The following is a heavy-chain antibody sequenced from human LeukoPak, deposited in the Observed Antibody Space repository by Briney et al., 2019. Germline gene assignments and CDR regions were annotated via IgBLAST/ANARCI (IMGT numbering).Heavy chain of an antibody. CDR2: IIPIFGTA. CDR1: GGTFTSYA. Sequence: SSVKVSCKASGGTFTSYAISWVRQAPGQGLEWMGGIIPIFGTANYAQKFQGRVTITTDESTSTAYMELSSLRSEDTAVYYCASSTPTQWTNWFDPRGHGTLVTVSS. V-gene: IGHV1-69*05. CDR3: ASSTPTQWTNWFDP. D-gene: IGHD6-19*01. J-gene: IGHJ5*02.